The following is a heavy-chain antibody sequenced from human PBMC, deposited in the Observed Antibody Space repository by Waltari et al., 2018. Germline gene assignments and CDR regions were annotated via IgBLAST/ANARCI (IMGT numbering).Heavy chain of an antibody. CDR1: GVTFSSYA. Sequence: QVQLVQSGAEVKKPGSSVKVSCKASGVTFSSYAISWVRPAPGQGLEWRGGIIPIFGTANYAQKFQGRVTITTDESTSTAYMELSSLRSEDTAVYYCARVYCSGGSCSYGMDVWGQGTTVTVSS. J-gene: IGHJ6*02. V-gene: IGHV1-69*05. CDR2: IIPIFGTA. CDR3: ARVYCSGGSCSYGMDV. D-gene: IGHD2-15*01.